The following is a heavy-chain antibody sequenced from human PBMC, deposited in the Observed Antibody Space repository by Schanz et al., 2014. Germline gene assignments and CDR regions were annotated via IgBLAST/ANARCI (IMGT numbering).Heavy chain of an antibody. CDR3: AKDSTHIDIVLVPTAIDY. CDR1: GFTFSSYG. V-gene: IGHV3-NL1*01. CDR2: ISGSGGST. D-gene: IGHD2-2*01. Sequence: VQLVESGGGVVQFGRSLRLSCVASGFTFSSYGMHWVRQAPGKGLEWVSAISGSGGSTYYADSVKGRFTISRDNSKNTLYLQMNTLRSEDTAVYYCAKDSTHIDIVLVPTAIDYWGQGTLVTVSS. J-gene: IGHJ4*02.